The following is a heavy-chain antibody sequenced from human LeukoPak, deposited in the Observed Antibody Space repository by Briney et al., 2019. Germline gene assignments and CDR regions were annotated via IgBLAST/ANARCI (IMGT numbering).Heavy chain of an antibody. Sequence: GRSLRLSCAASGFTFSSYSMSWVRQAPGKGLEWVSLISGSGDTTNYADSVKGRFTISRGNSKNTLYLQMNSLGADDTAVYYCAKAFQRGWERDAFAFWGQGTLVTVSS. CDR3: AKAFQRGWERDAFAF. J-gene: IGHJ3*01. V-gene: IGHV3-23*01. CDR1: GFTFSSYS. D-gene: IGHD1-26*01. CDR2: ISGSGDTT.